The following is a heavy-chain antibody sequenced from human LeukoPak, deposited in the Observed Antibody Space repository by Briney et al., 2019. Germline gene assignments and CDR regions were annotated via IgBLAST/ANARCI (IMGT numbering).Heavy chain of an antibody. J-gene: IGHJ3*02. D-gene: IGHD1-26*01. V-gene: IGHV1-2*02. CDR2: INPNNGGT. CDR1: GYTFTGYY. Sequence: ASVKVSCKASGYTFTGYYMHWVRQAPGQGLEWMGWINPNNGGTNYAQKFQGRVTMTRDTSISTAYMELSRLRSDDTAVYYCATDAVGALPGDVFNIWGQGTMVTVSS. CDR3: ATDAVGALPGDVFNI.